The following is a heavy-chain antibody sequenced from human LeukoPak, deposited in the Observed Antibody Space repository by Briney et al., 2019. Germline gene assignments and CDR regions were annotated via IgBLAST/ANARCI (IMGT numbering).Heavy chain of an antibody. Sequence: GGSLRLYCAASGFTFSSYAMSWVRQAPGKGLEWVSAISGSGGSTYYADSVKGRFTISRDNSKNTLYLQMNSLRAEDTAVYYCAKDGDIAVAGNFDYWGQGTLVTVSS. CDR2: ISGSGGST. J-gene: IGHJ4*02. CDR3: AKDGDIAVAGNFDY. V-gene: IGHV3-23*01. D-gene: IGHD6-19*01. CDR1: GFTFSSYA.